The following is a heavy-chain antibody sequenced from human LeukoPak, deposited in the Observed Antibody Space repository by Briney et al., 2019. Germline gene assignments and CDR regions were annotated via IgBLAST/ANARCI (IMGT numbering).Heavy chain of an antibody. D-gene: IGHD4-23*01. CDR2: ISAYNGNT. CDR1: RGAFSTYA. Sequence: ASVKVSFKASRGAFSTYAINWVRQAPGQGLEWMGWISAYNGNTNYAQKLQGRVTMTTDTSTSTAYMELRSLRSDDTAVYYCERDLGGKRAVTFDYWGQGTLVTVSS. CDR3: ERDLGGKRAVTFDY. V-gene: IGHV1-18*01. J-gene: IGHJ4*02.